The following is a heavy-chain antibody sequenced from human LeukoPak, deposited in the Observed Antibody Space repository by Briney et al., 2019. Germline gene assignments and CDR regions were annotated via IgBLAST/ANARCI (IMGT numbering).Heavy chain of an antibody. J-gene: IGHJ4*02. Sequence: PSETLSLTCTVSGGSISSGGYYWSWIRQHPGKGLEWIGYIYYSGSTYYNPSLKGRVTISVDTSKNQFSLKLSSVTAADTAVYYCARGYDILTGYYLPGILDYWGQGTLVTVSS. CDR3: ARGYDILTGYYLPGILDY. V-gene: IGHV4-31*03. D-gene: IGHD3-9*01. CDR1: GGSISSGGYY. CDR2: IYYSGST.